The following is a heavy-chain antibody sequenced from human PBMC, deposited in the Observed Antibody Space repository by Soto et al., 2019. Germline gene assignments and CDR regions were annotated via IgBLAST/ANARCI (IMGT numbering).Heavy chain of an antibody. D-gene: IGHD3-3*01. CDR1: GGSFSGYY. Sequence: SETLSLTCAVYGGSFSGYYWSWIRQPPGKGLEWIGEINHSGSTNYNPSLKSRVTISVDTSKNQFSLKLSSVTAADTAVYYCARDNYDFWSGYGGTYYYYMDVWGKGTTVTVSS. J-gene: IGHJ6*03. CDR2: INHSGST. CDR3: ARDNYDFWSGYGGTYYYYMDV. V-gene: IGHV4-34*01.